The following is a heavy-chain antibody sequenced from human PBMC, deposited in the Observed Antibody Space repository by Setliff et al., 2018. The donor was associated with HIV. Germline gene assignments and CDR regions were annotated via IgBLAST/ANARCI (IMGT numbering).Heavy chain of an antibody. V-gene: IGHV4-59*01. CDR3: ARGGSSGYPVLPYYYYYGMDV. J-gene: IGHJ6*02. D-gene: IGHD3-22*01. Sequence: PSETLSPTCTVSGGSISSYYWSWIRQPPGKGLEWIGYIYYSGSTNYNPSLKSRVTISVDTSKNQFSLKLSSVTAADTAVYYCARGGSSGYPVLPYYYYYGMDVWGQGTTVTVSS. CDR2: IYYSGST. CDR1: GGSISSYY.